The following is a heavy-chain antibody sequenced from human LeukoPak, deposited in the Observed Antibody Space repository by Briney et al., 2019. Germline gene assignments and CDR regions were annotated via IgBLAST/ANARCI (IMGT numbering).Heavy chain of an antibody. J-gene: IGHJ4*02. Sequence: ASVKVSCKASGYTFTGYYMHWVRQAPGQGLEWMGWINPNSDGTNYAQKFQGRVTMTRDTSISTAYMELSRLRSDDTAVYYCARDRSSSWYYFDYWGQGTLVTVSS. CDR3: ARDRSSSWYYFDY. CDR1: GYTFTGYY. V-gene: IGHV1-2*02. D-gene: IGHD6-13*01. CDR2: INPNSDGT.